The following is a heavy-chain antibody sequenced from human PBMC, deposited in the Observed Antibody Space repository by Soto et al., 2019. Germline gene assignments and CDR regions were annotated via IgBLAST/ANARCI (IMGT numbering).Heavy chain of an antibody. CDR2: IYYSGST. CDR3: ASTYIAAAGKDYNWFDP. CDR1: GGSISSYY. Sequence: SETLSLTCTVSGGSISSYYWSWIRQPPGKGLEWIGYIYYSGSTNYNPSLKSRVTISVDTSKNQFSLKLSSVTAADTAMYYCASTYIAAAGKDYNWFDPWGQGTLVTVSS. V-gene: IGHV4-59*01. J-gene: IGHJ5*02. D-gene: IGHD6-13*01.